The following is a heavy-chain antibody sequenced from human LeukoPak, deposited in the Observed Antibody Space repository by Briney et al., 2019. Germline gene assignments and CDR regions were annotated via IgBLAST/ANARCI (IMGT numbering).Heavy chain of an antibody. Sequence: SETLSLTCTVSGGSISSGSNYWSWIRQPAGKGLEWIGRIYTSGSTNYNPSLKSRVTISVDTSNNQFSLKLNSVNAADTAMYYCARHRSPLESFHHWGQGTLVTVSS. CDR3: ARHRSPLESFHH. J-gene: IGHJ1*01. D-gene: IGHD3-3*01. CDR2: IYTSGST. CDR1: GGSISSGSNY. V-gene: IGHV4-61*02.